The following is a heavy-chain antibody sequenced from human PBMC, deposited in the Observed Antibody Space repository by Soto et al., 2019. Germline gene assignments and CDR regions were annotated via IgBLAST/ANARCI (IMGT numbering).Heavy chain of an antibody. Sequence: GGSLRLSCAASGFTFSSYSMNWVRQAPGKGLEWVSSISSSSSYIYYADSVKGRFTIPRDNAKNSLYLQMNSLRAEDTAVYYCARDLLYSSSPFDYWGQGTLVTVSS. CDR3: ARDLLYSSSPFDY. D-gene: IGHD6-13*01. J-gene: IGHJ4*02. V-gene: IGHV3-21*01. CDR1: GFTFSSYS. CDR2: ISSSSSYI.